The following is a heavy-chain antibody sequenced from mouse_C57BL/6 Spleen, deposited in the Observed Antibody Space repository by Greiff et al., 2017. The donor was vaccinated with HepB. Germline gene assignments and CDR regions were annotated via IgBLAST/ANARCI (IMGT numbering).Heavy chain of an antibody. CDR2: IDPSDSYT. D-gene: IGHD1-1*01. J-gene: IGHJ4*01. CDR1: GYTFTSYW. CDR3: ARDRTVVATDYAMDY. V-gene: IGHV1-50*01. Sequence: VQLQQPGAELVKPGASVKLSCKASGYTFTSYWMQWVKQRPGQGLEGIGEIDPSDSYTNSNQKFKGKATLTVDTSSSTAYMQLSSLTSEDSAVYYCARDRTVVATDYAMDYWGQGTSVTVSS.